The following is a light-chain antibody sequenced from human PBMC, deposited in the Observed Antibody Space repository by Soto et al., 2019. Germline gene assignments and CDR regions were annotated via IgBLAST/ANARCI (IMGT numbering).Light chain of an antibody. CDR3: QQYNNWPPWT. J-gene: IGKJ1*01. CDR2: GAS. CDR1: QSVSSN. V-gene: IGKV3-15*01. Sequence: EIVVTQSPATLSVSPGERATLSCRASQSVSSNLAWYQHKPGQAPRLLIDGASTRATGIPARFSGSGSGTEFTLTISSLQSEDFAVYSCQQYNNWPPWTFGQGTKVDIK.